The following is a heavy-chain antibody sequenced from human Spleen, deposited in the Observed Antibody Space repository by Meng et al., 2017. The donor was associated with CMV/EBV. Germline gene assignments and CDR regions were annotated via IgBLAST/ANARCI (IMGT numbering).Heavy chain of an antibody. D-gene: IGHD3-10*01. CDR3: TRELSTMVRGVMGY. J-gene: IGHJ4*02. CDR2: IRNRAYGGTT. V-gene: IGHV3-49*04. CDR1: GSTFGDYA. Sequence: GESLKISCTGSGSTFGDYAMSWVRQAPGKGLEWVGFIRNRAYGGTTEYAASVKGRFIISRDDSKSIAYLQMHSLKTEDTAVYYCTRELSTMVRGVMGYWGQGTLVTVSS.